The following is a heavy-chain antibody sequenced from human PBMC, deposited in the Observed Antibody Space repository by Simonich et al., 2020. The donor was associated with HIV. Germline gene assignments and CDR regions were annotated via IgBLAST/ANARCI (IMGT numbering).Heavy chain of an antibody. V-gene: IGHV3-21*01. CDR2: ISSSSSYI. CDR3: ARDGRKVSSTSCSDY. D-gene: IGHD2-2*01. J-gene: IGHJ4*02. Sequence: EVQLVESGGGLVKPGGSLRLSCAASGFTFSSYSMNWVRQAPGKWLEWVSSISSSSSYIYYADSVKGRLTNSRDNAKNSLYLQMNSLRAEDTAVYYCARDGRKVSSTSCSDYWGQGTLVTVSS. CDR1: GFTFSSYS.